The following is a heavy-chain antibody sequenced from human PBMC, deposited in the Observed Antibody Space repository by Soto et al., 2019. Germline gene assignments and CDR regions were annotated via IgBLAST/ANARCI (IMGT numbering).Heavy chain of an antibody. CDR3: ARASLVAVAGGEHFQH. V-gene: IGHV1-18*01. J-gene: IGHJ1*01. Sequence: QVQLVQSGAEVKKPGASVKVSCKASGYTFTSYGISWVRQAPGQGLEWMGLISAYNGNTNYAQKLQGRVTMTTDTSTSTTYMELRSLRSDDTAVYYCARASLVAVAGGEHFQHWGQGTLVTVSS. D-gene: IGHD6-19*01. CDR1: GYTFTSYG. CDR2: ISAYNGNT.